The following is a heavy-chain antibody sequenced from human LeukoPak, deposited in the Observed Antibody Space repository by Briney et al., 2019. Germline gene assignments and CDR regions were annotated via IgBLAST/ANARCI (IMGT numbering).Heavy chain of an antibody. CDR2: IIPIFGTA. J-gene: IGHJ6*03. Sequence: ASVKVSCKASGGTFSSYAISWVRQAPGQGLEWMGGIIPIFGTANYAQKFQGRVTITADKSTSTAYMELSSLRSEDTAVYYCARERDIVVVPAATLYYYYMDVWGKGTTVTISS. CDR3: ARERDIVVVPAATLYYYYMDV. V-gene: IGHV1-69*06. D-gene: IGHD2-2*01. CDR1: GGTFSSYA.